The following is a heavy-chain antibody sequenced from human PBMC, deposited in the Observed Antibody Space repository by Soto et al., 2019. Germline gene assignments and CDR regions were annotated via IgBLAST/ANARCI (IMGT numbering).Heavy chain of an antibody. V-gene: IGHV4-61*01. D-gene: IGHD3-22*01. Sequence: QVQLQESGPGLVKPSETLSLTCTVSGGSVSSGNYFWSWIRQPPGKGLEWIGYFYYTGSINYNPSLKSRVPMSIDASKDQFSLRLSSVTAADTAVYYCARSMFYSDGSNYSPFDYWGQGTLVTVSS. J-gene: IGHJ4*02. CDR2: FYYTGSI. CDR1: GGSVSSGNYF. CDR3: ARSMFYSDGSNYSPFDY.